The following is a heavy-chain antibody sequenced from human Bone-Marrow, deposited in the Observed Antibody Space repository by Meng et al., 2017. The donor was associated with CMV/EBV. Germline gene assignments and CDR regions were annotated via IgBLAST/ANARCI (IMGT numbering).Heavy chain of an antibody. CDR1: GYTFSTYG. CDR2: ISAYNGGT. Sequence: SGYTFSTYGISWVRQAPGQGLGWMGWISAYNGGTNYAQKFQGRVTMTTDTSTSTAYMELRSLRSDDAAIYYCARDHIAARPGWFDPWGQGTLVTVSS. CDR3: ARDHIAARPGWFDP. D-gene: IGHD6-6*01. V-gene: IGHV1-18*01. J-gene: IGHJ5*02.